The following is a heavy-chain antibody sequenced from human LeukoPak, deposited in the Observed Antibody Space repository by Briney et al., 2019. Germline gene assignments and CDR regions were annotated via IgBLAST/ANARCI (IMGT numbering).Heavy chain of an antibody. CDR1: GFTLISYW. J-gene: IGHJ4*02. CDR2: INEDGRRT. V-gene: IGHV3-74*01. D-gene: IGHD2-15*01. CDR3: VRDFGGEDDF. Sequence: GGSLRLSCAASGFTLISYWMHWVRQAPGGGLVWVSRINEDGRRTDSAGSVRGRFTISRDIAKNTLILQMNSLRVEDTAVYYCVRDFGGEDDFWGQGTLVTVSS.